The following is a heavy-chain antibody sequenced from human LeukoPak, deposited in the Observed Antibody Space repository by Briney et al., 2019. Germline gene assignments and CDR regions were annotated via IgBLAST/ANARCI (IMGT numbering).Heavy chain of an antibody. CDR3: ACYYYDSSGYFDY. J-gene: IGHJ4*02. CDR1: GGSISSSSYY. Sequence: PSETLSLXCTVSGGSISSSSYYWGWIRQPPGKGLEWIGSIYYSGITYYNPSLKSRVTISVDTSKNQFSLKLSSVTAADTAIYYCACYYYDSSGYFDYWGQGTLVTVSS. CDR2: IYYSGIT. D-gene: IGHD3-22*01. V-gene: IGHV4-39*01.